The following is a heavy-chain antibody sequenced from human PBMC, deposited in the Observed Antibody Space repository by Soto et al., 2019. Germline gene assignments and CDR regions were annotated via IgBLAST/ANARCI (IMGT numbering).Heavy chain of an antibody. CDR1: GYTFTSYY. CDR2: INPSGGST. V-gene: IGHV1-46*01. CDR3: ARDQSYYDSSGYYFDAFDI. D-gene: IGHD3-22*01. J-gene: IGHJ3*02. Sequence: GASVKVSCKASGYTFTSYYMHWVRQAPGQGLEWMGIINPSGGSTSCAQKFQGRVTMTRDTSTSTVYMELSSLRSEDTAVYYCARDQSYYDSSGYYFDAFDIWGQGTMVTVSS.